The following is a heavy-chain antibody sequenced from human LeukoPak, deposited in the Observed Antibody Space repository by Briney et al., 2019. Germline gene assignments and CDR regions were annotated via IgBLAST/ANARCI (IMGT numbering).Heavy chain of an antibody. D-gene: IGHD3-16*02. J-gene: IGHJ4*02. CDR1: GFTFSSYG. Sequence: PGGSLRLSCAASGFTFSSYGLNWVRQAPGKGLEWVSVISGSGGSTYYADSVKGRFTISRDNSKNTVYLQMNSLRAEDTAVYYCAKGGSYRSQPYFDYWGQGTPVTVSS. V-gene: IGHV3-23*01. CDR3: AKGGSYRSQPYFDY. CDR2: ISGSGGST.